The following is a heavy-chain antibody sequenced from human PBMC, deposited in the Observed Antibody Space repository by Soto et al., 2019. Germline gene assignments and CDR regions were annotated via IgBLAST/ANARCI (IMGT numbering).Heavy chain of an antibody. D-gene: IGHD3-9*01. V-gene: IGHV1-46*01. J-gene: IGHJ4*02. CDR1: GYTLTSYY. CDR3: ARGDYDVLTGHYPLDY. Sequence: ASVKVSCKASGYTLTSYYMHWVRQAPGQGLAWMGIINPSGGSTSYAQNYQGRITMTRDTSTTTVYMELSSLRSEDTAVYFCARGDYDVLTGHYPLDYWGQGTLVTVSS. CDR2: INPSGGST.